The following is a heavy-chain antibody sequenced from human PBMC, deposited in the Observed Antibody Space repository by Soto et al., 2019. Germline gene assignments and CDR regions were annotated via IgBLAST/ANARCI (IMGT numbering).Heavy chain of an antibody. Sequence: ASVKVSCKASGGTFSSYAISWVRQAPGQGLEWMGGIIPIFGTANYAQKFQGRVTITADESTSTAYMELSSLRSEDTAVYYCARSPREGYAFDIWGQGTMVTVSS. V-gene: IGHV1-69*13. J-gene: IGHJ3*02. CDR1: GGTFSSYA. CDR2: IIPIFGTA. D-gene: IGHD1-26*01. CDR3: ARSPREGYAFDI.